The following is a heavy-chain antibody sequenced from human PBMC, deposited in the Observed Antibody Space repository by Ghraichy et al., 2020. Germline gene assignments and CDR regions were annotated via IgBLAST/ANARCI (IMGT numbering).Heavy chain of an antibody. CDR1: GFTFSSYA. Sequence: GSLRLSCAASGFTFSSYAMSWVRQAPGKGLEWVSAISGSGGSTYYADSVKGRFTISRDNSKNTLYLQMNSLRAEDTAVYYCAKVKRIMGGSYQPMREYFQHWGQGTLVTVSS. CDR3: AKVKRIMGGSYQPMREYFQH. CDR2: ISGSGGST. J-gene: IGHJ1*01. D-gene: IGHD1-26*01. V-gene: IGHV3-23*01.